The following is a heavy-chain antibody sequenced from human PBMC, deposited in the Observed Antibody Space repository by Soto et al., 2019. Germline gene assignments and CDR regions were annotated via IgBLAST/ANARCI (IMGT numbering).Heavy chain of an antibody. CDR2: IKPKSGGT. CDR1: GYTFTGYY. Sequence: ASVKVSCKASGYTFTGYYMHWVRQAPGQGLEWMGWIKPKSGGTNYAQKFQGWVTMTRDTSISTAYMELSRLRSDDTAVYYCARDRAAAGTTAMGYYYYYGMDVWGQGTTVTVSS. CDR3: ARDRAAAGTTAMGYYYYYGMDV. D-gene: IGHD6-13*01. V-gene: IGHV1-2*04. J-gene: IGHJ6*02.